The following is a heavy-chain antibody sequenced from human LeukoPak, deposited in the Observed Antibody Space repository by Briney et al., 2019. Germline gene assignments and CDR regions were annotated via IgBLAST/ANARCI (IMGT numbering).Heavy chain of an antibody. J-gene: IGHJ6*03. D-gene: IGHD6-19*01. Sequence: PSETLSLTCTVSGGSISSYYWSWIRQPPGKGLEWIGYIYYSGSTNYNPSLKSRVTISVDTSKNQFSLKLSSVTAADTAVYYCARVVAVAGKGSYGHYYMDVWGKGTTVTVSS. CDR3: ARVVAVAGKGSYGHYYMDV. V-gene: IGHV4-59*01. CDR1: GGSISSYY. CDR2: IYYSGST.